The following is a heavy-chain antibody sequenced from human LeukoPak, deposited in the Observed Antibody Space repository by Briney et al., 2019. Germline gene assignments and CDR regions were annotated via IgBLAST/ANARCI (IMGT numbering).Heavy chain of an antibody. V-gene: IGHV3-74*01. CDR3: AKEGRSLQTY. Sequence: GGSLRLSCAASGFTFSSYWMNWVRQVPGKGLVWVSRIVSDGSNTNYADSVKGRFTISRDNAKNSLYLQMNSLRVEDTAVYYCAKEGRSLQTYWGQGTLVTVSS. D-gene: IGHD5-24*01. CDR1: GFTFSSYW. CDR2: IVSDGSNT. J-gene: IGHJ4*02.